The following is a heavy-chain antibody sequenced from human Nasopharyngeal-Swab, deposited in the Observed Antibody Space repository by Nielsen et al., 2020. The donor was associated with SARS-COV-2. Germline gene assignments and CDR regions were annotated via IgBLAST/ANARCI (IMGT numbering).Heavy chain of an antibody. D-gene: IGHD1-1*01. V-gene: IGHV3-30*18. CDR3: AKAGAGNWYGDY. CDR1: GFTFSSYG. J-gene: IGHJ4*02. CDR2: ISYDGSNK. Sequence: GGSLRLSCAASGFTFSSYGMHWVRQAPGKGLEWVAVISYDGSNKYYADSVKGRFTISRDNSKNTLYLQMNSLRAEDTAVYYCAKAGAGNWYGDYWGQGTLVTVSS.